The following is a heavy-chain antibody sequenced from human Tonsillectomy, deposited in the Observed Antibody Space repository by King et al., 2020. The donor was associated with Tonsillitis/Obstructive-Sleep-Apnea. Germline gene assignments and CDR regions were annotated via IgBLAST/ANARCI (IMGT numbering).Heavy chain of an antibody. CDR3: AGTGAIGNWFDP. CDR2: ISYSGST. J-gene: IGHJ5*02. CDR1: GGSISSYY. V-gene: IGHV4-59*08. D-gene: IGHD2-2*02. Sequence: QLQESGPGLVKPSETLSLTCTVSGGSISSYYWSWIRQPPGKGLEWIGYISYSGSTNYNPSLKSRVTISIDTSKNQFSLKLTSVTAADTAVYYCAGTGAIGNWFDPWGQGTLVTVSS.